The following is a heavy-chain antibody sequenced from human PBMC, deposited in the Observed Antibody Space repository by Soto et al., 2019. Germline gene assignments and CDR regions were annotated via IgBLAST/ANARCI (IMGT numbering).Heavy chain of an antibody. CDR2: IYATGTT. Sequence: PSETLSLTFSVAGASISGFYWSWIRKSAGKGLEWIGRIYATGTTDYNPSLKSRVMMSVDTSKKQFSLKLRSVTAANTAVYYCVRYRTKTLQDRFDPCGQAISVTVSS. J-gene: IGHJ5*02. CDR3: VRYRTKTLQDRFDP. D-gene: IGHD1-1*01. V-gene: IGHV4-4*07. CDR1: GASISGFY.